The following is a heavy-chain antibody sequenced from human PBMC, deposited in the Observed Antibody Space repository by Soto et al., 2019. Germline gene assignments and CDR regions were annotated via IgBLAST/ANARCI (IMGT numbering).Heavy chain of an antibody. CDR3: ARDLSSCSSARCYSYYYGMDV. CDR2: INSDGSRT. V-gene: IGHV3-74*01. J-gene: IGHJ6*02. D-gene: IGHD2-2*01. CDR1: GFNFSRYW. Sequence: PGGSLRLSCSASGFNFSRYWTHWVRQVPGRGLVWVSHINSDGSRTTYADSVKGRFTISSENAKISLYLQMNSLRAEDTAVYYCARDLSSCSSARCYSYYYGMDVWGQGTTVTVSS.